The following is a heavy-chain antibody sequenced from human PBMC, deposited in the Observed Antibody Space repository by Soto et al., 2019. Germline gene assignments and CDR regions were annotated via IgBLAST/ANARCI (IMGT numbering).Heavy chain of an antibody. Sequence: GGSLRLSCSASGFTFSSYAMHWVRQAPGKGLEYVSAISSNGGSTYYADSVKGRFTISRDNSMNTLYLQMSSLRAEDTAVYYCVKDGPTIFGVVIVSFDYWGQGTLVTVSS. V-gene: IGHV3-64D*08. J-gene: IGHJ4*02. D-gene: IGHD3-3*01. CDR3: VKDGPTIFGVVIVSFDY. CDR1: GFTFSSYA. CDR2: ISSNGGST.